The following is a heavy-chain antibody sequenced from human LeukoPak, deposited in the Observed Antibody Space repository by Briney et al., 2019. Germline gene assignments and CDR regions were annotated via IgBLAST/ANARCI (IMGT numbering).Heavy chain of an antibody. CDR2: ISYTGST. J-gene: IGHJ1*01. CDR1: GGSISSYY. D-gene: IGHD3-22*01. V-gene: IGHV4-59*01. CDR3: ARAANYYDRLFQH. Sequence: SETLSLTYTVSGGSISSYYWSWIRQPPGKGLEWIGYISYTGSTYYNPSLKSRVTISVDTSNNQFSLKVTSVSAADTAVYYCARAANYYDRLFQHWGQGTLVTVSS.